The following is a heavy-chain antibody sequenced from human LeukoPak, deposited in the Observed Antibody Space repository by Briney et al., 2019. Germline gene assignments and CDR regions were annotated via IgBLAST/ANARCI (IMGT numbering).Heavy chain of an antibody. CDR1: GFTFDDYA. J-gene: IGHJ4*02. CDR2: ISWNSGSI. CDR3: AKDIGRLGELSPHFDY. D-gene: IGHD3-16*02. Sequence: GGSLRLSCAASGFTFDDYAMHWVRQAPGKGLEWVSGISWNSGSIGYADSVKGRFTISRDNAKNSLYLQMNSLRAEDMALYHCAKDIGRLGELSPHFDYWGQGTLVTVSS. V-gene: IGHV3-9*03.